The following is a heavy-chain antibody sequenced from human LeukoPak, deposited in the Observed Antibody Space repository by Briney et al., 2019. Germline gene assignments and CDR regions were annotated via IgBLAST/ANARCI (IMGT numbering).Heavy chain of an antibody. Sequence: SETPSLTCAVSGGSISSSNWWSWVRQPPGTGLEWIGYIYYSGSTNYNPSLKSRVTISVDTSKNQFSLKLSSVTAADTAVYYCARADCSGGSCYSTPWLPNPGGAFDIWGQGTMVTVSS. V-gene: IGHV4-4*02. CDR1: GGSISSSNW. CDR3: ARADCSGGSCYSTPWLPNPGGAFDI. J-gene: IGHJ3*02. CDR2: IYYSGST. D-gene: IGHD2-15*01.